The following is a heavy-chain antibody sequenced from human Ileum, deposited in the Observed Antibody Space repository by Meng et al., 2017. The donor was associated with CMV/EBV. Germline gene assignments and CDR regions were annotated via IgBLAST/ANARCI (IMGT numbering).Heavy chain of an antibody. V-gene: IGHV3-53*01. CDR3: ARGRPYGMDV. J-gene: IGHJ6*02. CDR2: IYSGGST. CDR1: GFTVNGNS. Sequence: GGSLRLSCVVSGFTVNGNSMSWVRQAPGKGLEWVSVIYSGGSTYYADSVKGRFTISRDNSKNTLYLQMNTLRAEETAVYYCARGRPYGMDVWGQGTTVTVSS.